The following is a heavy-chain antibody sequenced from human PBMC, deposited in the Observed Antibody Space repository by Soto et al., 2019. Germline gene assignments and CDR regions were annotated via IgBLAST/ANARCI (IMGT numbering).Heavy chain of an antibody. CDR2: IDYSGST. Sequence: QVQLQESGPGLVRPSETLSLTCTVSDDSISSGDYYWSWIRQQPGKGLEWIGYIDYSGSTYYNPSLKSRVVLSMDTSQSQFSLRVSSMTAADTAVYYCARDLWVWWPKYYYGMDVWGQCTTVTVSS. V-gene: IGHV4-31*03. D-gene: IGHD2-21*01. J-gene: IGHJ6*02. CDR1: DDSISSGDYY. CDR3: ARDLWVWWPKYYYGMDV.